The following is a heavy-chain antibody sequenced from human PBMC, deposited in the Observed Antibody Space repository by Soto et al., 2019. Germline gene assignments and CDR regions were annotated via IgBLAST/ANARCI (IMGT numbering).Heavy chain of an antibody. CDR1: GGSISSGGYY. Sequence: QVQLQESGPGLVKPSQTLSLTCTVSGGSISSGGYYWSWIRQHPGKGLEWIGYIYYSGSTYYNPSLKSRVTISVDTSKNQFSLKLSSVTAADTAVYYCATDGITMVRGVIIPPAYYYYGMDVWGQGTTVTVSS. V-gene: IGHV4-31*03. J-gene: IGHJ6*02. CDR3: ATDGITMVRGVIIPPAYYYYGMDV. D-gene: IGHD3-10*01. CDR2: IYYSGST.